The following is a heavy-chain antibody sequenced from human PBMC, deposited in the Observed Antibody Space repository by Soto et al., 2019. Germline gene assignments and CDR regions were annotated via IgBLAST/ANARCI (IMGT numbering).Heavy chain of an antibody. J-gene: IGHJ4*02. CDR3: AKDRRYDILTGCLDY. Sequence: GGSLRLSCAASGFTFSSYAMHWVRQAPGKGLEWVAVISYDGSNKYYADSVKGRFTISRDNSKNTLYLQMNSLRAEDTAVYYCAKDRRYDILTGCLDYWGQGTLVTVSS. CDR1: GFTFSSYA. V-gene: IGHV3-30*04. CDR2: ISYDGSNK. D-gene: IGHD3-9*01.